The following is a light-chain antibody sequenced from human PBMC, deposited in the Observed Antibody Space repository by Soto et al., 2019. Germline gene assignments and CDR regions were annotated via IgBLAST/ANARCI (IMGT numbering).Light chain of an antibody. CDR1: QSISTW. CDR3: QQYTNTNNPWM. J-gene: IGKJ1*01. CDR2: DAS. V-gene: IGKV1-5*01. Sequence: DIKMTQSPSTLSASVGDRVTITCRASQSISTWIAWYQQKPGKAPKLLVYDASTLQSGVASRFSGSGSGTEFTLIISGLQPDDSATYYCQQYTNTNNPWMFGQGTKVDI.